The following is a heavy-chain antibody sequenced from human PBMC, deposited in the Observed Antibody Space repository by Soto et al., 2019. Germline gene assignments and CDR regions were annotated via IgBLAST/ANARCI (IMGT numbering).Heavy chain of an antibody. CDR1: GGSFSCYY. CDR3: ARGAGYYYDSSGYYPYYFDY. CDR2: INHSGST. V-gene: IGHV4-34*01. D-gene: IGHD3-22*01. J-gene: IGHJ4*02. Sequence: SETLSLTCAVYGGSFSCYYWSWIRQPPGKGLEWIGEINHSGSTNYNPSLKSRVTISVDTSKNQFSLKLSSVTAADTAVYYCARGAGYYYDSSGYYPYYFDYWGQGTLVTVS.